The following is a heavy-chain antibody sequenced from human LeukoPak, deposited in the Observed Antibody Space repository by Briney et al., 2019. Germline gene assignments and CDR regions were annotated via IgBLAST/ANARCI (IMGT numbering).Heavy chain of an antibody. D-gene: IGHD4-23*01. CDR3: AKERKLLPFDC. J-gene: IGHJ4*02. CDR1: GFTFAAYG. V-gene: IGHV3-30*02. Sequence: GGSLRLSCAASGFTFAAYGMHWVRLAPGKGLEWVAFIQNDEIDKFYADSVRGRFTVSRDNSKNTLYLQMDSLRPEDTAVYYCAKERKLLPFDCWGQGTPVTVSS. CDR2: IQNDEIDK.